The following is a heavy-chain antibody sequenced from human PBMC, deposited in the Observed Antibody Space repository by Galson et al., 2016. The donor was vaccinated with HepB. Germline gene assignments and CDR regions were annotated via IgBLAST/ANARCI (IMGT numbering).Heavy chain of an antibody. J-gene: IGHJ6*02. Sequence: SLRLSCAGSGYVFSTYAMHWVRQAPGKGLEWVAVIPYDGSENYYATPVKGRFTIYRDNSKNTLYLQMKSLRPQDSAGYDCASGATSYGRYYYGLDLWGQGTTVSVSS. CDR2: IPYDGSEN. CDR3: ASGATSYGRYYYGLDL. V-gene: IGHV3-30*04. CDR1: GYVFSTYA. D-gene: IGHD3-10*01.